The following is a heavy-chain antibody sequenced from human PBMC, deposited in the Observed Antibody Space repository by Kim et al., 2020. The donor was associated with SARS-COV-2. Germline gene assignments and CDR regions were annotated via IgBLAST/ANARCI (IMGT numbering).Heavy chain of an antibody. CDR3: ARVTGGGGTTKPLDY. Sequence: GGSLRLSCAASGFTFSSYGMHWVRQAPGKGLEWVALIWYDGSNQHYADSVKGQFTISRDNSKNTLYLQMDSLRAEDTAVYYCARVTGGGGTTKPLDYWGQGTLVTVSS. J-gene: IGHJ4*02. CDR1: GFTFSSYG. V-gene: IGHV3-33*01. CDR2: IWYDGSNQ. D-gene: IGHD1-26*01.